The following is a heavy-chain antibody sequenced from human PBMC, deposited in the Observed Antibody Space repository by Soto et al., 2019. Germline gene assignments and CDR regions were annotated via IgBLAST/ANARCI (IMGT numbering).Heavy chain of an antibody. J-gene: IGHJ6*02. V-gene: IGHV3-74*01. D-gene: IGHD6-6*01. CDR3: ARDLVAASSFNYYYYGMDV. CDR1: GFTFSSYW. Sequence: HPGGSLRLSCAASGFTFSSYWMHWVRQAPGKGLVWVSRINSDGSSTSYADSVKGRFTISRDNAKNTLYLQMNSLRAEDTAVYYCARDLVAASSFNYYYYGMDVWGQGTTVTVSS. CDR2: INSDGSST.